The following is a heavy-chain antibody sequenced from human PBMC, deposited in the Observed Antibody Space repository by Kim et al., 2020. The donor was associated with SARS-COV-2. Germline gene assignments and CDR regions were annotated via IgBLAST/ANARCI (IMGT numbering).Heavy chain of an antibody. CDR2: T. Sequence: TEYAAPVTGRFTISRDESKNTLYLQMNSLKTEDTAVYYCTTSLAGSFFDYWGQGTLVTVSS. V-gene: IGHV3-15*01. D-gene: IGHD1-26*01. CDR3: TTSLAGSFFDY. J-gene: IGHJ4*02.